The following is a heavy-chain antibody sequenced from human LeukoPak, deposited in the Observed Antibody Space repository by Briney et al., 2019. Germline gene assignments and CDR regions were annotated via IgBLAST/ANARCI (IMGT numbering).Heavy chain of an antibody. V-gene: IGHV4-4*07. D-gene: IGHD1-26*01. CDR2: IYTSGST. J-gene: IGHJ3*02. Sequence: SETLSLTCTVSGGSISSYYWSWIRQPAGKGLEWIGRIYTSGSTNYNPSLKSRVTMSVDTSKNQFSLKLSSVTAADTAVYYCASEVRWSFRLTLDIWGQGTMVTVSS. CDR1: GGSISSYY. CDR3: ASEVRWSFRLTLDI.